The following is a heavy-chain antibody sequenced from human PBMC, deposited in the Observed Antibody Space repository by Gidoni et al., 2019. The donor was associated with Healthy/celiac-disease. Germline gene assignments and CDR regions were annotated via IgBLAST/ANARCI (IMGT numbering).Heavy chain of an antibody. CDR3: ARNQLLWFGELNYYGMDV. CDR1: GYTFTSHG. Sequence: QVQLVQSGAEVKKPGASLKVSCTASGYTFTSHGISWVRQGPGQGLEWWGLISAYNGNTNYAQKLQVRVTMTTDTSTSTAYMELRSLRSDDTAVYYCARNQLLWFGELNYYGMDVWGQGTTVTVSS. J-gene: IGHJ6*02. CDR2: ISAYNGNT. D-gene: IGHD3-10*01. V-gene: IGHV1-18*01.